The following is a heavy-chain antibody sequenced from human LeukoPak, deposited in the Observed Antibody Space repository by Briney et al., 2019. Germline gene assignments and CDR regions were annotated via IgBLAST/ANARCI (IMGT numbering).Heavy chain of an antibody. Sequence: SETLSLTCTVSGGSISSYYWSWIRQPAGKGLEWIGRIYTSGSTNYNPSLKSRVTMSVDTSKNQFSLKLSSVTAADTAVYYCARTPYGELLHYWFDPWGQGTLVTVSS. J-gene: IGHJ5*02. CDR2: IYTSGST. V-gene: IGHV4-4*07. CDR3: ARTPYGELLHYWFDP. CDR1: GGSISSYY. D-gene: IGHD1-26*01.